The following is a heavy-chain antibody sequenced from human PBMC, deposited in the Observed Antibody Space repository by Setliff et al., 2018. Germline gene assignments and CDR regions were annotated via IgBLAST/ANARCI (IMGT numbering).Heavy chain of an antibody. V-gene: IGHV4-59*12. CDR2: IYYSGST. J-gene: IGHJ4*02. D-gene: IGHD2-8*02. CDR3: TVYNTGSSKDHY. CDR1: GGSISSYY. Sequence: PSETLSLTCTVSGGSISSYYWSWIRQPPGKGLEWIGYIYYSGSTNYNPSLKSRVTISVDTSKNQFSLKLSSVTAADTALYYCTVYNTGSSKDHYWGQGTLVTVSS.